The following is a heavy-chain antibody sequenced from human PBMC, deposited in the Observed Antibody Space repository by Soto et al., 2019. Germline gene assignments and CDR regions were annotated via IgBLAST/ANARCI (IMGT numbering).Heavy chain of an antibody. CDR1: DGSISCYS. CDR2: IDYSGVT. Sequence: QAQLQESGPGLVKPSDTLSLTWCDSDGSISCYSWNWIRQPPGKGLEWIEYIDYSGVTNYNPSLKGRGTVSVDPTKNQFSRVLSSLTVADTAVEYGARLRGWSVDYWGQGTLVAVSS. D-gene: IGHD3-10*01. J-gene: IGHJ4*02. V-gene: IGHV4-59*12. CDR3: ARLRGWSVDY.